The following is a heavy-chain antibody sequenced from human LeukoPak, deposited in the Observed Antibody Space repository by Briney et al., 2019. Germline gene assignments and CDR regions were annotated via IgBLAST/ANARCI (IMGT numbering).Heavy chain of an antibody. CDR1: GYSFSSYD. D-gene: IGHD3-10*01. J-gene: IGHJ4*02. CDR2: MNPDSGNT. V-gene: IGHV1-8*01. CDR3: ARGGVRETPDY. Sequence: ASVKVSCKASGYSFSSYDINWVRQAPGQGLEWMGWMNPDSGNTGYIEKFQGRVTMTRSTPISAAYMELSRLRSDDTAVYYCARGGVRETPDYWGQGTLVTVSS.